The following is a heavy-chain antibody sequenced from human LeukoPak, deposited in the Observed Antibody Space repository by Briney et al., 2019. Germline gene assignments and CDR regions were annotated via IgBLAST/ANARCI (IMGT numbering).Heavy chain of an antibody. CDR3: ARGRIGYCSSTSCYRDKYNWFDP. Sequence: PSETLSLTCAVYGGSFSGYYWSWIRQPPVKGLEWIGEINHSGSTNYNPSLKSRVTISVDTSKNQFSLKLSSVTAADTAVYYCARGRIGYCSSTSCYRDKYNWFDPWGQGTLVTVSS. CDR2: INHSGST. J-gene: IGHJ5*02. D-gene: IGHD2-2*02. V-gene: IGHV4-34*01. CDR1: GGSFSGYY.